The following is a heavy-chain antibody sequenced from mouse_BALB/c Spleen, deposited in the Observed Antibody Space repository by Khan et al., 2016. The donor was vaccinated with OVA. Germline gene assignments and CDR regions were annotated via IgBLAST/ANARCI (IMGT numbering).Heavy chain of an antibody. Sequence: QVQLKESGPGLVAPSQSLSITCTVSGFSLTDYAVSWIRQPPGKGLEWLGVIWVSGSKYYNSVLKPRLSISKDNSKSQVFLKMNSLQTDDTAMYFCARDHPYYSMEYWGQGTSVTVSS. CDR1: GFSLTDYA. J-gene: IGHJ4*01. CDR2: IWVSGSK. V-gene: IGHV2-6-5*01. CDR3: ARDHPYYSMEY.